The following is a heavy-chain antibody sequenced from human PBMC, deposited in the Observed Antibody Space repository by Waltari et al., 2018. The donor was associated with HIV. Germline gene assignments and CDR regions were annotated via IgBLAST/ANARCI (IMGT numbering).Heavy chain of an antibody. V-gene: IGHV3-21*01. CDR1: GFTFSTYS. CDR3: ARDGARQWLVQGGFDY. D-gene: IGHD6-19*01. Sequence: EVQLVESGGGLVKPGGSLRLSCAVSGFTFSTYSMRWVRQAPGKGLEWVSCISSSSRYIYYADSVKGRFTISRDNAKNSLFLQMDSLRAEDTAVYYCARDGARQWLVQGGFDYWGQGALVTVSS. J-gene: IGHJ4*02. CDR2: ISSSSRYI.